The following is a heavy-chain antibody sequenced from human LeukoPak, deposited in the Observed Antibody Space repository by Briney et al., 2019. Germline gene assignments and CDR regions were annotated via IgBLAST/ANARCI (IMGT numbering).Heavy chain of an antibody. J-gene: IGHJ4*02. V-gene: IGHV4-59*12. D-gene: IGHD3-3*01. CDR2: IYYSGTT. Sequence: SETLSLTCTVSGGSISNYYWSWIRQPLGKGLEWIGYIYYSGTTNYNPSLKSRVTISVDTSKNQFSLKLSSVTAADTAVYYCARAAATTYYDFWSGYIPYWGQGTLVTVSS. CDR3: ARAAATTYYDFWSGYIPY. CDR1: GGSISNYY.